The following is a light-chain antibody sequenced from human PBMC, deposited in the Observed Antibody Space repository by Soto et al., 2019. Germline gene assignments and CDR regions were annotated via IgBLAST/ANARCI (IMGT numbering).Light chain of an antibody. CDR3: QVWDSSSDHSYV. Sequence: SYVLTQPPSVSVAPGQTARITCGGNNIGSKSVHWYQQKPGQAPVLVVYDDSDRPSGITERFSGSNSGNTATLTIRRVEEGDEAEYYCQVWDSSSDHSYVFGTGTKVTVL. V-gene: IGLV3-21*02. J-gene: IGLJ1*01. CDR1: NIGSKS. CDR2: DDS.